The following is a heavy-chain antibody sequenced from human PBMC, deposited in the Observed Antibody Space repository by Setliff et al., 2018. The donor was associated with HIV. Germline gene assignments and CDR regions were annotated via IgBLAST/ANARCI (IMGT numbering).Heavy chain of an antibody. CDR3: ARDRTCSGGSCYGT. CDR2: VFRDDNT. J-gene: IGHJ5*02. Sequence: PGGSLRLSCTASGLTVSGNYMGWVRQAPGEGLEWVSLVFRDDNTYYAASVKGRFTISRDNSKNTLYLQMNSLRAEDTAVYYCARDRTCSGGSCYGTWGQGTMVTVSS. D-gene: IGHD2-15*01. V-gene: IGHV3-53*01. CDR1: GLTVSGNY.